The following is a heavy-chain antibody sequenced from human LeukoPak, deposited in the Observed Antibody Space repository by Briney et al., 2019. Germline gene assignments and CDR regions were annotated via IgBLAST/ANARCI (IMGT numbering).Heavy chain of an antibody. D-gene: IGHD6-19*01. CDR2: INPNSGGT. CDR1: GYTFTGYY. V-gene: IGHV1-2*06. CDR3: ASGRGSSGSQEAFDY. J-gene: IGHJ4*02. Sequence: ASVEVSCKASGYTFTGYYMHWVRQAPGQGLEWMGRINPNSGGTNYAQKFQGRVTMTRDTSISTAYMELSRLRSDDTAVYYCASGRGSSGSQEAFDYWGQGTLVTVSS.